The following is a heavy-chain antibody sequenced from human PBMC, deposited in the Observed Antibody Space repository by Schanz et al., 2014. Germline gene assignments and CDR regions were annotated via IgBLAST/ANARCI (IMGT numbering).Heavy chain of an antibody. CDR2: IWYDENNK. V-gene: IGHV3-33*06. CDR3: AKQIHYDILTVTRN. Sequence: QVQLLQFGGGVVQPGRSLRLSCAASGFAFSVYGMHWVRQAPGKGPEWVAVIWYDENNKYYADSVKGRFTISRDNSKNTLYLQMNTLRAEDTAVYYCAKQIHYDILTVTRNWGQGTLVTVSS. CDR1: GFAFSVYG. D-gene: IGHD3-9*01. J-gene: IGHJ4*02.